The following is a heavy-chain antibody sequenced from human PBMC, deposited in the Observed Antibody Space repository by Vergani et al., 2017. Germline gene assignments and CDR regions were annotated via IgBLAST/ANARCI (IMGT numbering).Heavy chain of an antibody. CDR2: VSTGTKSQ. CDR3: AREYSSTSGRAFDF. J-gene: IGHJ3*01. Sequence: QLVESGGGWVQPGGSLRLSCVVSGFAFSSYIMNWVRQPPGKGLEWVSFVSTGTKSQSYAESVKGRFTISRDSAKNSLYLQMDSLRAEDPAVYYCAREYSSTSGRAFDFWGQGTKVTVSS. V-gene: IGHV3-48*01. CDR1: GFAFSSYI. D-gene: IGHD2-2*01.